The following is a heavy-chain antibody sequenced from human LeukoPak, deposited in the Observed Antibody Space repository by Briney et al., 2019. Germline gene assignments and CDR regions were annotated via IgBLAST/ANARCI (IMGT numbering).Heavy chain of an antibody. J-gene: IGHJ4*02. CDR1: AFSVNSYT. CDR3: AGDGRWGGDCYAS. CDR2: ISSSSRYI. Sequence: PGGSLTLSCAASAFSVNSYTMNWVRQAPGKGREWVSIISSSSRYIYQTDSGKGRFTIARATAKNALYLKMNSPRDTALSVYYCAGDGRWGGDCYASWGQGSLVTV. D-gene: IGHD2-21*02. V-gene: IGHV3-21*01.